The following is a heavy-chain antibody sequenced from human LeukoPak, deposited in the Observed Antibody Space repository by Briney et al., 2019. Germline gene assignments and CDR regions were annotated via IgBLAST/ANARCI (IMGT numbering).Heavy chain of an antibody. Sequence: SETLSLTCTVSGDSISSSSSYWGWIRQPPGKGLEWIATIYYSGSTYYNPSLKSRVTISVDTSKNQFSLKLSSVTAADTAVYYCARVMDTAMGFDYWGQGTLVTVSS. J-gene: IGHJ4*02. V-gene: IGHV4-39*07. CDR3: ARVMDTAMGFDY. D-gene: IGHD5-18*01. CDR1: GDSISSSSSY. CDR2: IYYSGST.